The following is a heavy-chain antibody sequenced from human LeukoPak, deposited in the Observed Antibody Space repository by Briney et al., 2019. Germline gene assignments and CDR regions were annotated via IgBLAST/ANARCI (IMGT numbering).Heavy chain of an antibody. CDR2: ISYDGSNK. Sequence: GGSLRLSCAASGFTFSSYAMHWVRQAPGKGLEWVAVISYDGSNKYYADSVKGRFTISRDNSKNTLYLQMNSLRAEDTAVYYCARDQDYYDSSGYSLFDYWGQGTLVTVSS. V-gene: IGHV3-30-3*01. D-gene: IGHD3-22*01. CDR3: ARDQDYYDSSGYSLFDY. J-gene: IGHJ4*02. CDR1: GFTFSSYA.